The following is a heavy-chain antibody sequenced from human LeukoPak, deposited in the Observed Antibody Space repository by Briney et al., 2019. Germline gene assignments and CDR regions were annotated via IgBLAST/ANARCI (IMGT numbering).Heavy chain of an antibody. V-gene: IGHV4-39*07. D-gene: IGHD5-18*01. CDR3: ARDDPGGYSYGFDY. Sequence: PSETLSLTCTVSGGSISSSTYYWGWIRQPPGKGLEWIGSMYYSGSTYYNPSLKSRVTMSVDTSKNQFSLKLSSVTAADTAVYYCARDDPGGYSYGFDYWGQGTLVTVSS. CDR2: MYYSGST. J-gene: IGHJ4*02. CDR1: GGSISSSTYY.